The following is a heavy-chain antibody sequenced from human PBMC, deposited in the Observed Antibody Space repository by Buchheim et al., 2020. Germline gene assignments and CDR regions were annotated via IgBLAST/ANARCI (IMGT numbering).Heavy chain of an antibody. Sequence: QVQLQESGPGLVKPSETLSLTCTVSGGSISSYYWSWIRQPPGKGLEWVGYIYYSGSTNYNPSLKSRVTISVDTSKNPFSLKLSSVTAADTAVYYCARESYYYDSSGYYAYFDYWGQGTL. D-gene: IGHD3-22*01. CDR2: IYYSGST. V-gene: IGHV4-59*01. J-gene: IGHJ4*02. CDR3: ARESYYYDSSGYYAYFDY. CDR1: GGSISSYY.